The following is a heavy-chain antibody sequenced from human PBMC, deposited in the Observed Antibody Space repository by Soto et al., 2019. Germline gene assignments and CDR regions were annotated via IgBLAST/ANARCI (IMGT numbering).Heavy chain of an antibody. D-gene: IGHD1-26*01. CDR1: GGTFSSYA. J-gene: IGHJ5*02. CDR3: ARDSGSYFRWFDP. V-gene: IGHV1-69*13. Sequence: ASVKVSCKASGGTFSSYAISWVRQAPGQGLEWMGGIIPIFGTANYAQKFQGRVTITADESTSTAYMELSSLRSEDTAVYYCARDSGSYFRWFDPWGQGTLVTVSS. CDR2: IIPIFGTA.